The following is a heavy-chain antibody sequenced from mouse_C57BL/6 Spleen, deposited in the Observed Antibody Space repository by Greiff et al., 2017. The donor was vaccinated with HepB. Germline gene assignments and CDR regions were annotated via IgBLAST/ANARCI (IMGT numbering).Heavy chain of an antibody. Sequence: QVQLQQPGAELVRPGTSVKLSCKASGYTFTSYWMHWVKQRPGQGLEWIGVIDPSDSYTNYNQKFKGKATLTVDTSSSTAYMQLSSLTSEDSAVYYCAREREKWLGYWGQGTTLTVSS. CDR2: IDPSDSYT. CDR3: AREREKWLGY. D-gene: IGHD2-2*01. J-gene: IGHJ2*01. V-gene: IGHV1-59*01. CDR1: GYTFTSYW.